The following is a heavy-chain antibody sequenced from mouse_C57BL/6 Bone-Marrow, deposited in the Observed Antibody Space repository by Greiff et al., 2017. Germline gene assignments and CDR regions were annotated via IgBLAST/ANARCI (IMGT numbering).Heavy chain of an antibody. J-gene: IGHJ1*03. CDR2: IDPATGGT. D-gene: IGHD1-1*01. V-gene: IGHV1-15*01. Sequence: VQLQQSGAELVRPGASVTLSCKASGYTFTDYAMHWVKQTPVHGLEWIGAIDPATGGTAYNQKFKGKAILTADKSSSTAYMELRSLTSADSAVYSCTSCYGSSYDWYFDVWGTGTTVTVSS. CDR1: GYTFTDYA. CDR3: TSCYGSSYDWYFDV.